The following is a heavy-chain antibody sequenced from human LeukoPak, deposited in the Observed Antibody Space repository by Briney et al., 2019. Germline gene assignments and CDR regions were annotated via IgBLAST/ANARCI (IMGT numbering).Heavy chain of an antibody. CDR1: GDSISSSNYY. J-gene: IGHJ4*02. CDR3: ASHYDILTGLAYFDY. V-gene: IGHV4-39*07. Sequence: SETLSLTCTVSGDSISSSNYYWGWIRQTPGKGLEWIGSIYSSGSTYYSPSLKSPFTISVDTSKNQFSLKLSSVTAADTAIYYCASHYDILTGLAYFDYWGQGTLVTVSS. D-gene: IGHD3-9*01. CDR2: IYSSGST.